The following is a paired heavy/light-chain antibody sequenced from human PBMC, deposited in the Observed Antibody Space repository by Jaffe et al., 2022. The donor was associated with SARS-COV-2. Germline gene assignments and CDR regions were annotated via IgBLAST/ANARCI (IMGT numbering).Heavy chain of an antibody. D-gene: IGHD3-22*01. J-gene: IGHJ2*01. CDR1: GFIFRNYA. Sequence: EVQLLESGGGLVQPGRSLRLSCVASGFIFRNYAMSWVRQAPGKGLEWISGISGSAINTYYADSVKGRFIISRDNSKNTLYLEMNSLRAEDTAVYHCAKTSPDISVIVKSVWYFDLWGRGTPVTVSS. V-gene: IGHV3-23*01. CDR3: AKTSPDISVIVKSVWYFDL. CDR2: ISGSAINT.
Light chain of an antibody. V-gene: IGKV3-15*01. CDR3: QQYNFWPPLT. CDR2: GAS. Sequence: EIVMTQSPATLTVSPGGRATLSCRASQSVSSSVAWYQRKPGQAPRLLMYGASTRVTGIPTRFSGSGSGTEFTLTISSVQPEDFAVYYCQQYNFWPPLTFGGGTRVESK. CDR1: QSVSSS. J-gene: IGKJ4*01.